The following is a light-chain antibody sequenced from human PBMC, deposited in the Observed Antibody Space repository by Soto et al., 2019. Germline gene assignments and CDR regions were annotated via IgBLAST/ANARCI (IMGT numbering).Light chain of an antibody. Sequence: SYELTQPPSVSVAPGKTARITCGGDNIGSESVNWYQQRPGQATVLVIYYDSDRPSGIPERFSGSNSGNTATLTISRVEAGDEADYYCQVWDTSRDHQVFGGGTKLTVL. J-gene: IGLJ3*02. V-gene: IGLV3-21*04. CDR3: QVWDTSRDHQV. CDR1: NIGSES. CDR2: YDS.